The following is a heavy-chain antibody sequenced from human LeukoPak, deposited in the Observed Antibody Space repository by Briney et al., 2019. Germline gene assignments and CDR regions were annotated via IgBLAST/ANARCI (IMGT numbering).Heavy chain of an antibody. J-gene: IGHJ4*02. CDR1: GGSISSYY. D-gene: IGHD6-13*01. CDR3: ARGAYIAAAQYGY. CDR2: TYYSGTT. V-gene: IGHV4-59*01. Sequence: SETLSLTCTVSGGSISSYYWSWIRQPPGKGLEWIGYTYYSGTTNYNPSLKSRVTISVDTSKNQFSLKLSSVTAADTAVYYCARGAYIAAAQYGYWGQGTLVTVSS.